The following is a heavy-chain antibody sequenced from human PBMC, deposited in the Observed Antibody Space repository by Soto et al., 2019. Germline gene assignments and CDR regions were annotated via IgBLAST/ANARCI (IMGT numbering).Heavy chain of an antibody. CDR2: ISYDGSNK. CDR3: AKNSGKYNNYGMDV. D-gene: IGHD2-15*01. J-gene: IGHJ6*02. CDR1: GFTFSSYG. Sequence: GGSLRLSCAASGFTFSSYGMHWVRQAPGKGLEWVAVISYDGSNKYYADSVKGRFTISRDNSKNTLYLQMNSLRAEDTAVYYCAKNSGKYNNYGMDVWGQGTTVPVSS. V-gene: IGHV3-30*18.